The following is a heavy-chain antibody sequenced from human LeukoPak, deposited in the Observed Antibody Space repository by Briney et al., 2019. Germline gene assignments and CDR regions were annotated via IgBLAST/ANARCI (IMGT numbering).Heavy chain of an antibody. V-gene: IGHV4-39*01. CDR3: ARHSGPYSSSWFDY. CDR1: GGSISSSSFY. CDR2: MYYSGST. D-gene: IGHD6-13*01. Sequence: SETLSLTCSVSGGSISSSSFYWGWIRQPPGKGLEWIGSMYYSGSTYHNPSLKSRVTISVDTSKNRFSLKLSSVTAADTAVYYCARHSGPYSSSWFDYWGQGTLVTVSS. J-gene: IGHJ4*02.